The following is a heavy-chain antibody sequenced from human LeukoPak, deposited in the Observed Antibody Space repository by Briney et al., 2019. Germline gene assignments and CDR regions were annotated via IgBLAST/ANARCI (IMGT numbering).Heavy chain of an antibody. V-gene: IGHV1-2*02. CDR1: GYTFTGYY. CDR3: ARYCSGGSCSQSNYFYYMDV. D-gene: IGHD2-15*01. CDR2: INPNSGGT. J-gene: IGHJ6*03. Sequence: ASVKVSCKASGYTFTGYYMHWVRQAPGQGLEWMGWINPNSGGTNYAQKFQGRVTMTRDTSISTAYMELSRLRSDDTAVYYCARYCSGGSCSQSNYFYYMDVWGKRTTVTVSS.